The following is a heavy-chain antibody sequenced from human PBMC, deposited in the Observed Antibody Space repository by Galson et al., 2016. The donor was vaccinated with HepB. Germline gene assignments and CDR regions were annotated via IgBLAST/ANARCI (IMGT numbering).Heavy chain of an antibody. CDR2: ISGGGAAT. Sequence: SLRLSCPASGFILSDYSISWIRHAPGKGPERISYISGGGAATNDAESVRGRFTTSRDNSKNLVYLQMNSLRVDDTAVYYCARSVIGTNGAFDIWGQGTMVTVSS. CDR1: GFILSDYS. J-gene: IGHJ3*02. D-gene: IGHD2-21*01. V-gene: IGHV3-11*06. CDR3: ARSVIGTNGAFDI.